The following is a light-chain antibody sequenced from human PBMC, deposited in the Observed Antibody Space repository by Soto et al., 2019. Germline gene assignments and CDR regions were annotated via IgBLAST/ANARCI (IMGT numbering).Light chain of an antibody. CDR3: QQYNSYPWT. Sequence: TQSPGTLSLSPGERATLSCRASQSVSNNYLAWYQQKPGKTPKLLIYDASSLESGVPSRFSGSGSGTEFALTISGLQPDDFATYYCQQYNSYPWTFGQGTKVEIK. V-gene: IGKV1-5*01. CDR2: DAS. CDR1: QSVSNNY. J-gene: IGKJ1*01.